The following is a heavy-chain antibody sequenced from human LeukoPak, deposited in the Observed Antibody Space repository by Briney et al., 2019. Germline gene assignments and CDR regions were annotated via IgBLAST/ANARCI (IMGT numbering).Heavy chain of an antibody. V-gene: IGHV4-61*01. CDR3: ARTIVVVPAATYYYYYYYMDV. J-gene: IGHJ6*03. D-gene: IGHD2-2*01. CDR1: GYSISSGYY. CDR2: IYYSGST. Sequence: SETLSLTCTVSGYSISSGYYWSWIRQPPGKGLEWIGYIYYSGSTNYNPSLKSRVTISVDTSKNQFSLKLSSVTAADTAVYYCARTIVVVPAATYYYYYYYMDVWGKGTTVTISS.